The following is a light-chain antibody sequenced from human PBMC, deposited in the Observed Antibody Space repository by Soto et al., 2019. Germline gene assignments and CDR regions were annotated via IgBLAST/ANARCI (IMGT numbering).Light chain of an antibody. CDR1: QSVSSN. V-gene: IGKV3-15*01. J-gene: IGKJ1*01. Sequence: EIVMTQSPATLSVSPGERATLSCRASQSVSSNLAWYQQKPGQAPRLLIYGASTRATGIPARFSGSGSGTEFTLTISILQSEDFAVYYCQQYNSWPRALGQGTKVDMK. CDR3: QQYNSWPRA. CDR2: GAS.